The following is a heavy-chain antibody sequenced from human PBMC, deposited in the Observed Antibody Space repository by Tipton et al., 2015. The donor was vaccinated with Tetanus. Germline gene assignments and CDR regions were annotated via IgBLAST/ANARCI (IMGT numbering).Heavy chain of an antibody. CDR1: GFTFSSYG. CDR3: AREADCSGGSCFSGDFDN. CDR2: SWYDGTDK. Sequence: SGFTFSSYGIHWVRQAPGKGLEWVAVSWYDGTDKYYADSVKGRFTISRDNSKNTLYLQMNSLRAEDTAVYYCAREADCSGGSCFSGDFDNWGQGTQVTVSS. D-gene: IGHD2-15*01. V-gene: IGHV3-33*01. J-gene: IGHJ4*02.